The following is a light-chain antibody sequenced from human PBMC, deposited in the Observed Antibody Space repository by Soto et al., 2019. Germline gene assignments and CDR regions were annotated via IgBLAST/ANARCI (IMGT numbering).Light chain of an antibody. J-gene: IGLJ1*01. CDR1: SSEIGDYNY. CDR3: SSYRSTNTYV. V-gene: IGLV2-14*01. Sequence: QSALTQPASVSGSPGQSITISCTGTSSEIGDYNYVSWYQQHPGKAPKVMIYEVTNRPSGVSDRFSGSKSGNTASLTISGLQADDEADYHCSSYRSTNTYVFGTGTQLTVL. CDR2: EVT.